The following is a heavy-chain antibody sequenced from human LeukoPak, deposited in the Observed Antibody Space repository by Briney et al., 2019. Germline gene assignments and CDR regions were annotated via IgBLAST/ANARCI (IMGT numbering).Heavy chain of an antibody. V-gene: IGHV4-59*08. J-gene: IGHJ4*02. D-gene: IGHD6-13*01. CDR1: GGSISSYY. CDR3: ARLSTAYSSSWFDY. Sequence: SETLSLTCTVSGGSISSYYWSWIRQPPGKGLEWIGYIYYSGSTNYNPSLKSRVTISVDTSKNQFSLKLSSVTAADTAVCYCARLSTAYSSSWFDYWGQGTLVTVSS. CDR2: IYYSGST.